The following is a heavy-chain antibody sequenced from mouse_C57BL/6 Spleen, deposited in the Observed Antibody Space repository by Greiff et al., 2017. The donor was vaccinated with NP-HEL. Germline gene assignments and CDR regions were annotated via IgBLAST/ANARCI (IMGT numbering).Heavy chain of an antibody. V-gene: IGHV1-59*01. Sequence: VQLQQPGAELVRPGTSVKLSCKASGYTFTRYWMHWVKQRPGQGLEWIGVIDPSDSYPNYNQKFTGKATLTVDTSSSTAYMPLSSLTSEDSAVYYCARYYGNYAGYFDYWGQGTTLTVSP. CDR3: ARYYGNYAGYFDY. D-gene: IGHD2-1*01. CDR2: IDPSDSYP. CDR1: GYTFTRYW. J-gene: IGHJ2*01.